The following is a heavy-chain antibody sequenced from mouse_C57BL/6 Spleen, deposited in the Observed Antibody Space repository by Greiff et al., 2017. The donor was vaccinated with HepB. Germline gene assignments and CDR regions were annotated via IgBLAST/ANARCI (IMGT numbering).Heavy chain of an antibody. Sequence: EVHLVESGEGLVKPGGSLKLSCAASGFTFSSYAMSWVRQTPEKRLEWVAYISSGGDYIDYADTVKGRFTISRDNARNTLYLQMSSLKSEDTAMYYCTRDGYYGGTDDWGQGTTLTVSS. V-gene: IGHV5-9-1*02. CDR1: GFTFSSYA. D-gene: IGHD2-3*01. J-gene: IGHJ2*01. CDR3: TRDGYYGGTDD. CDR2: ISSGGDYI.